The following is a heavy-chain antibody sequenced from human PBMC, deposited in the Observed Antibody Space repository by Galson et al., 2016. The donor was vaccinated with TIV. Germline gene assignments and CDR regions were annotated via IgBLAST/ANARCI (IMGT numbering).Heavy chain of an antibody. V-gene: IGHV3-66*02. CDR3: ARDRRLAAANNYYYYYFGLDV. CDR1: QFSVSNNY. Sequence: SLRLSCAASQFSVSNNYMTWVRQAPGKGLEWVSIIFSGGNTYYADSVKGRFTISRDNSKNTRYLQMSSLRPEDTAVYYCARDRRLAAANNYYYYYFGLDVWGQGTTVTVSS. D-gene: IGHD6-13*01. CDR2: IFSGGNT. J-gene: IGHJ6*02.